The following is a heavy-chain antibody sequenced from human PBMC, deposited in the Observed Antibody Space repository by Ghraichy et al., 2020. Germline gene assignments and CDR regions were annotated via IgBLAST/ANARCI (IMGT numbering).Heavy chain of an antibody. CDR3: ARDATRRGYDFWSGLYEVVPYHYYYYMDV. CDR2: IYYSGST. J-gene: IGHJ6*03. CDR1: GGSISSYY. D-gene: IGHD3-3*01. V-gene: IGHV4-59*01. Sequence: SETLSLTCTVSGGSISSYYWSWIRQPPGKGLEWIGYIYYSGSTNYNPSLKSRVTISVDTSKNQFSLKLSSVTAADTAVYYCARDATRRGYDFWSGLYEVVPYHYYYYMDVWGKGTTVTVSS.